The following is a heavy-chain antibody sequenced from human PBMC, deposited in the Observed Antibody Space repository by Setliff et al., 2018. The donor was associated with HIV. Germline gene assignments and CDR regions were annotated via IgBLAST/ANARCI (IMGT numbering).Heavy chain of an antibody. Sequence: SETLSLTCTVSGDSISRDFYYWNWIRQPAGKGLEWIGHIYTNGRTHYNPSLKSRVTISVDTSKNQFSLKLSSVTAADTAVYYCARVDRADYNFWSGYHYYYYMDVWGKGTTVTVSS. CDR1: GDSISRDFYY. CDR3: ARVDRADYNFWSGYHYYYYMDV. D-gene: IGHD3-3*01. J-gene: IGHJ6*03. V-gene: IGHV4-61*09. CDR2: IYTNGRT.